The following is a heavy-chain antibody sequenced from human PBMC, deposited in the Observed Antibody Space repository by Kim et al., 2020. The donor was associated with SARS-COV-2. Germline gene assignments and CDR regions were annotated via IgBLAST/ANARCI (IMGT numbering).Heavy chain of an antibody. CDR2: ISANGDST. CDR1: EFSLSSYD. CDR3: VKAACISIGCYWYFDL. J-gene: IGHJ2*01. V-gene: IGHV3-64D*06. Sequence: GGSLRLSCSASEFSLSSYDIHWVRQAPGKGLEYVSGISANGDSTFYTDSVQGRFTISRDISKNTLYLQMTSLRPEDTAVFYCVKAACISIGCYWYFDLWG. D-gene: IGHD2-8*01.